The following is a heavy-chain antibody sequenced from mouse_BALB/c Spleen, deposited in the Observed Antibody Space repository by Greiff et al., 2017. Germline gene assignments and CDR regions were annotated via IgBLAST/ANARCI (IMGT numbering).Heavy chain of an antibody. CDR1: GYAFSSYW. D-gene: IGHD2-2*01. CDR2: IYPGDGDT. CDR3: ARGLWFDY. V-gene: IGHV1-80*01. Sequence: VQLVESGAELVRPGSSVKISCKASGYAFSSYWMNWVKQRPGQGLEWIGQIYPGDGDTNYNGKFKGKATLTADKSSSTAYMQLSSLTSEDSAVYFCARGLWFDYWGQGTTLTVSS. J-gene: IGHJ2*01.